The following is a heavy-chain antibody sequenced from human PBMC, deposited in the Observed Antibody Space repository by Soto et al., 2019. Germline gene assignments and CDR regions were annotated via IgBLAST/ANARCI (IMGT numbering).Heavy chain of an antibody. Sequence: SLKVSCQVSAYTLAELSVHWVRQAPGKGLEWMGGFDPEDGETIYAQKFQGRVTMTEDTSTDTAYMELSSLRSEDTAVYYCATGVLKDYYYYYGMDVWGQGTTVTASS. CDR1: AYTLAELS. CDR2: FDPEDGET. CDR3: ATGVLKDYYYYYGMDV. V-gene: IGHV1-24*01. J-gene: IGHJ6*02.